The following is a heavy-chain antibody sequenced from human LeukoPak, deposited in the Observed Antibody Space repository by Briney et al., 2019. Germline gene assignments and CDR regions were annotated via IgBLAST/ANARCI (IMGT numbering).Heavy chain of an antibody. D-gene: IGHD6-19*01. CDR3: ARHYSGWYNFFDF. Sequence: SETLSLTCTVSGGSISTGNYYWGWVRQPPGKGLEWIGTIYYSGSNYYNPSLKSRVTISVDTSKNHFSLKLTSVAAADTAVYYCARHYSGWYNFFDFWGQGTLVTVSS. CDR1: GGSISTGNYY. CDR2: IYYSGSN. J-gene: IGHJ4*02. V-gene: IGHV4-39*01.